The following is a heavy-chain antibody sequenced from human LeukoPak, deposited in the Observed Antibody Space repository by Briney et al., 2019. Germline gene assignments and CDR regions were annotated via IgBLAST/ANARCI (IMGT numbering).Heavy chain of an antibody. CDR2: ISYSGNT. J-gene: IGHJ4*02. D-gene: IGHD3-10*01. Sequence: KPSETLSLTCTVSGGSISSYYWTWIRQPPGRGLEWIGYISYSGNTNYNPSLKSRVTISVDTSKNQFSLRLSSVTAADTAVYYCARSRGGVTLDFWGQGTLVSVSS. CDR1: GGSISSYY. V-gene: IGHV4-59*08. CDR3: ARSRGGVTLDF.